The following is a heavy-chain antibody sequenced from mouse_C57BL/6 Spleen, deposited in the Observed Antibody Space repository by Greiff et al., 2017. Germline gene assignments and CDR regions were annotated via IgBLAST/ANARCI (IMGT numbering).Heavy chain of an antibody. D-gene: IGHD2-14*01. CDR2: IDPSDSDT. CDR3: ARGVPLDY. J-gene: IGHJ2*01. CDR1: GYTFTSYW. V-gene: IGHV1-50*01. Sequence: QVQLQQPGAELVKPGASVKLSCKASGYTFTSYWMQWVKQRPGQGLEWIGEIDPSDSDTNYNQKFKGKATLTVDTSSSTAYMQLSSLTSEDSPVYFCARGVPLDYWGQGTTLTVSS.